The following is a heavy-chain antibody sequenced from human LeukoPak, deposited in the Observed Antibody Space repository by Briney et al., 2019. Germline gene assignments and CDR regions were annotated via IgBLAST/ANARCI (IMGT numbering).Heavy chain of an antibody. CDR1: GYTFTSYG. V-gene: IGHV1-18*04. CDR3: ARDEYFYCSSTSCYLASFDY. J-gene: IGHJ4*02. CDR2: ISACNGNT. D-gene: IGHD2-2*01. Sequence: WASVKVSCKASGYTFTSYGISWVRQAPGQGLEWMGWISACNGNTSYAQNLQGRVTMTTDTSTSTAYMELRSLRSDDTAVYYCARDEYFYCSSTSCYLASFDYWGQGTLVTVSS.